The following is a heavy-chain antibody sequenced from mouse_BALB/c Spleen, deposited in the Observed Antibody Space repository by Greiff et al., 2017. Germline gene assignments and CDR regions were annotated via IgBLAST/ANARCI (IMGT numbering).Heavy chain of an antibody. CDR3: AHYYGSSYYAMDY. Sequence: EVQLQQSGAELVKPGASVKLSCTASGFNIKDTYMHWVKQRPEQGLEWIGRIDPANGNTKYDPKFQGKATITADTSSNTAYLQLSSLTSEDTAVYYCAHYYGSSYYAMDYWGQGTSVTVSS. J-gene: IGHJ4*01. D-gene: IGHD1-1*01. V-gene: IGHV14-3*02. CDR1: GFNIKDTY. CDR2: IDPANGNT.